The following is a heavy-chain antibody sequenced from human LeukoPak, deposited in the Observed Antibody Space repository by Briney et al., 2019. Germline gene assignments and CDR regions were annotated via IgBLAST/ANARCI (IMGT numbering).Heavy chain of an antibody. Sequence: GGSLRLSCAASGFTFSSYGLHWVRQAPGKGLEWVAFIWHDGRNTYYGDSVKGRFTISRDNSKNTLYLQMNSLRPDDTAVYYCARGPFYSSSSVFDYWGQGTLVTVSS. V-gene: IGHV3-33*01. J-gene: IGHJ4*02. CDR2: IWHDGRNT. CDR3: ARGPFYSSSSVFDY. D-gene: IGHD6-13*01. CDR1: GFTFSSYG.